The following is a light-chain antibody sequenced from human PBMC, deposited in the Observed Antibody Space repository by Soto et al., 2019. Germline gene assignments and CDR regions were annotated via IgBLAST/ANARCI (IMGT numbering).Light chain of an antibody. CDR3: QQCYSSPRT. V-gene: IGKV1-39*01. CDR2: AAS. CDR1: QSITTY. J-gene: IGKJ1*01. Sequence: DIQMTQSPSTLSASVGDRVTITCRASQSITTYVNWYQQKPGKAPTLLIYAASSLQSGVPSRFSGSGSGTDFTLTISSLQPEDFATYFCQQCYSSPRTFGQGTKV.